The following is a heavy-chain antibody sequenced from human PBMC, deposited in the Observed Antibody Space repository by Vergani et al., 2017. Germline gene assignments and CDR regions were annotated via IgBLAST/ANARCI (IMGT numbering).Heavy chain of an antibody. V-gene: IGHV4-39*01. CDR3: ARPGFRSGGSCYVGCAFDI. D-gene: IGHD2-15*01. J-gene: IGHJ3*02. CDR1: GGSISSSSYY. CDR2: IYYSGST. Sequence: QLQLQESGPGLVKPSETLSLTCTVSGGSISSSSYYWGWIRQPPGKGLAWIGSIYYSGSTYYNPSLKSRVTISVDTSKNQFSLKLRSVTAADTAVYYCARPGFRSGGSCYVGCAFDIWGQGTMVTVSS.